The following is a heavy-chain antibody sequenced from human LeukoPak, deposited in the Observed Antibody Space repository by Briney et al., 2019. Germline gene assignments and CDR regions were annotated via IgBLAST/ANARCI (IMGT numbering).Heavy chain of an antibody. V-gene: IGHV3-64D*09. CDR2: LSHNGGNT. CDR3: VKNDYGSGGYLELDH. J-gene: IGHJ4*02. D-gene: IGHD3-10*01. Sequence: GGSLRLSCSASGFTFSSHALHWVCQAPGKGLEYVSGLSHNGGNTYYADSVKGRFTISRDNSRNTLYLQTSSLRDADTAVYYCVKNDYGSGGYLELDHWGQGTLVTVSS. CDR1: GFTFSSHA.